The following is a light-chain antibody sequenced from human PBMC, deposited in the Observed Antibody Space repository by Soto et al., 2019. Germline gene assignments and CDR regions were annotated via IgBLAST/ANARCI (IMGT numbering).Light chain of an antibody. CDR3: QHDDRARWT. J-gene: IGKJ1*01. CDR2: DAY. Sequence: EIVWTQAPGTLSLSPGERATLSCRARQSISSTYLTCYHHRPDQAPRLLIYDAYRRTTCIPDRFSGSGSGTDFSLTISSLEPGDFAVYYCQHDDRARWTFGLATKVEIK. V-gene: IGKV3-20*01. CDR1: QSISSTY.